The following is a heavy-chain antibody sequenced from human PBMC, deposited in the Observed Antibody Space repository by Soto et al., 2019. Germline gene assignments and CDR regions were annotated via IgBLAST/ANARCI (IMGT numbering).Heavy chain of an antibody. CDR2: ISSSSSYI. Sequence: EVQLVESGGGLVKPGGSLRLSCAASGFTFSSYSMNWVRQAPGKGLEWVSSISSSSSYIYYADSVKGRFTISRDNAKNSLYLQMNSLRAEDTAVYYCARDEISGSYYDGMDVWGQGTTVTVSS. CDR3: ARDEISGSYYDGMDV. J-gene: IGHJ6*02. D-gene: IGHD1-26*01. CDR1: GFTFSSYS. V-gene: IGHV3-21*01.